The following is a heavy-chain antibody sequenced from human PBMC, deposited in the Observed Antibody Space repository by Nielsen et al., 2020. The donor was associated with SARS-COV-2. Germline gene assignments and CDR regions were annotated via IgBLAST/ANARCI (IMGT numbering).Heavy chain of an antibody. Sequence: SLKISCAVSGFTFDDYAMHWVRQAPGKGLEWVSGISWNSGSIGYADSVKGRFTISRDNAKNSLYLQMNSLRAEDTAVYYCARDLPDVVVAAIYYYYYGMDVWGQGTTVTVSS. D-gene: IGHD2-15*01. CDR1: GFTFDDYA. V-gene: IGHV3-9*01. CDR3: ARDLPDVVVAAIYYYYYGMDV. J-gene: IGHJ6*02. CDR2: ISWNSGSI.